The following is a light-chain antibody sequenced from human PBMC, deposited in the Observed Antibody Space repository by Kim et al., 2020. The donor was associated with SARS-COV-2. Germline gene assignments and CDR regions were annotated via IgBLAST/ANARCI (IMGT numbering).Light chain of an antibody. CDR1: SSNIGKKY. J-gene: IGLJ3*02. V-gene: IGLV1-47*01. Sequence: GQRVTISCSGSSSNIGKKYVYWYQQFPGRAPKLHIYKDDERPSGVPDRFSGSKSGTSASLAISGLRSEDEADYYCSAWDDSLSGRVFGGGTQLTVL. CDR2: KDD. CDR3: SAWDDSLSGRV.